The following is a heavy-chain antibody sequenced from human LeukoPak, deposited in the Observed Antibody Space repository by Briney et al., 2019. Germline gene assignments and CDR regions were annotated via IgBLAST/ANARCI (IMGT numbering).Heavy chain of an antibody. J-gene: IGHJ5*02. CDR3: ARDWDPTSKINYFDP. V-gene: IGHV1-18*01. CDR2: IGSYNGET. D-gene: IGHD1-26*01. CDR1: GYTFNNYG. Sequence: ASVKVSCKASGYTFNNYGISWVRQAPGQGLEWMGWIGSYNGETNYAQKFQGRVTMTTDTSTSTVYMELRSLTSDDTAVYYCARDWDPTSKINYFDPWAQGTRVTVSS.